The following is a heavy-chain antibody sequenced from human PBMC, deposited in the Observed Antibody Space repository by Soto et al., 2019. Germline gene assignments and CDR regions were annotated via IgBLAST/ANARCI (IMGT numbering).Heavy chain of an antibody. Sequence: GGSLRLSCAASGFTVSSNYMSWVRQAPGKGLEWVSVIYSGGSTYYADSVKGRFTISRDNSKNTLYLQMNSLRAEDTAVYYCARSVAGTPWTYYYYYMDVWGKGTTVTVSS. CDR2: IYSGGST. J-gene: IGHJ6*03. CDR1: GFTVSSNY. CDR3: ARSVAGTPWTYYYYYMDV. D-gene: IGHD6-19*01. V-gene: IGHV3-66*01.